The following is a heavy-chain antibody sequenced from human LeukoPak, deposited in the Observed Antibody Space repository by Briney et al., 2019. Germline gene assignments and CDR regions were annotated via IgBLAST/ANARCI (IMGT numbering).Heavy chain of an antibody. CDR2: ISSSSSTI. Sequence: GGSLRLSCAASGFTFSSYSMNWVRQAPGKGLEWVSYISSSSSTIYYADSVKGRSTISRDNAKNSLYLQMNSLRDEDTAVYYCARADLYYYYYYMDVWGKGTTVTVSS. J-gene: IGHJ6*03. CDR3: ARADLYYYYYYMDV. V-gene: IGHV3-48*02. CDR1: GFTFSSYS.